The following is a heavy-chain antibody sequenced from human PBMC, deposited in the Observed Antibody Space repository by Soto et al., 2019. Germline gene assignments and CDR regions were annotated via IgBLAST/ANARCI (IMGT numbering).Heavy chain of an antibody. V-gene: IGHV1-69*08. D-gene: IGHD3-3*01. Sequence: QVQLVQSGAEVKKPGSSVKVSCKAPGGTFSTYIISWVRQAPGQGLEWMGRIIPIPDITDNAQKFQGRVTFSADKSRSTAYMELSSLRSEDTAVYYCARDRITTRGDAFDPWGQGTMVTVSS. CDR2: IIPIPDIT. CDR3: ARDRITTRGDAFDP. J-gene: IGHJ3*01. CDR1: GGTFSTYI.